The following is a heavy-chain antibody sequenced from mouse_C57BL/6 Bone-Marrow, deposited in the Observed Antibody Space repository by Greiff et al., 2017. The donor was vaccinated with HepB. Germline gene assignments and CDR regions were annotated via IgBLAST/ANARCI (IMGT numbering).Heavy chain of an antibody. D-gene: IGHD1-1*01. V-gene: IGHV1-55*01. CDR1: GYTFTSYW. J-gene: IGHJ1*03. CDR2: IYPGSGST. CDR3: ARRPHYYGSSHWYFDV. Sequence: QVHVKQPGAELVKPGASVKMSCKASGYTFTSYWITWVKQRPGQGLEWIGDIYPGSGSTNYNEKFKSKATLTVDTSSSTAYMQLSSLTSEDSAVYYCARRPHYYGSSHWYFDVWGTGTTVTVSS.